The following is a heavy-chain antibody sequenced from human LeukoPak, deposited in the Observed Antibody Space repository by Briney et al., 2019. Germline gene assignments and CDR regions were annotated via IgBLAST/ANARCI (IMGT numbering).Heavy chain of an antibody. CDR3: ATDYGDFSGQDFDY. CDR2: MNPNSGNT. CDR1: GYTFTSYD. Sequence: ASVKVSCKASGYTFTSYDINWVRQATGQGLEWMGWMNPNSGNTGYARKFQGRVTMTRNTSISTAYMELSSLRSEDTAVYYCATDYGDFSGQDFDYWGQGTLVTVSS. D-gene: IGHD4-17*01. J-gene: IGHJ4*02. V-gene: IGHV1-8*01.